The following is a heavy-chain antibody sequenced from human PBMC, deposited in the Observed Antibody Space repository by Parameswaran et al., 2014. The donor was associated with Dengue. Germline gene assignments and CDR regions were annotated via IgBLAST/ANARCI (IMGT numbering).Heavy chain of an antibody. V-gene: IGHV4-34*01. CDR3: ARVDFWSGYPMDG. Sequence: VRQMPGKGLEWIGEINHSGSTNYNPSLKSRVSISVDTSKNQFSLKLSSVTAADTAVYYCARVDFWSGYPMDGWGQGTLVTVSS. CDR2: INHSGST. J-gene: IGHJ4*02. D-gene: IGHD3-3*01.